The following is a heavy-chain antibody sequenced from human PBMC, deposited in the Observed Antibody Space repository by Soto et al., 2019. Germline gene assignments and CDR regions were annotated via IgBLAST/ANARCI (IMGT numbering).Heavy chain of an antibody. CDR3: TSYRARIRYYYYGMDV. Sequence: PGGSLRLSCAASGFTFSGSAMHWVRQAPGKGLEWVGRIRSKANSYATAYAASVKGRFTISRDDSKNTAYLQMNSLKTEDTAVYYCTSYRARIRYYYYGMDVWGQGTTVTVSS. V-gene: IGHV3-73*01. CDR1: GFTFSGSA. D-gene: IGHD4-4*01. CDR2: IRSKANSYAT. J-gene: IGHJ6*02.